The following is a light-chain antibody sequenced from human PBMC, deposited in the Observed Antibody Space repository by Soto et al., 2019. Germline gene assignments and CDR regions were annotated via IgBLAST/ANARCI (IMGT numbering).Light chain of an antibody. V-gene: IGKV3-11*01. CDR3: QQHSNAWT. J-gene: IGKJ1*01. Sequence: EIVLTQSPATLSLSPGERATLSCRASQSVSSYLAWYQQKPGQAPRLLIYDASNRTTGIPGRFSGSGSGTDLTLTISSLEPEAFAVYYCQQHSNAWTFGQGTKVEIK. CDR2: DAS. CDR1: QSVSSY.